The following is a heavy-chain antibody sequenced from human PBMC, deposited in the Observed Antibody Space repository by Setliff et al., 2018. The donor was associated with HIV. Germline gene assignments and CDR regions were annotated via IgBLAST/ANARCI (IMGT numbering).Heavy chain of an antibody. D-gene: IGHD4-17*01. Sequence: SVKISCKASGGTLRSYGMTWVRQAPGQGLEWMGTVIPVRDMANYAEKFQGRVTITADRSTSTSYMELRGLRSEDTAVYFCARETYFFDVTTFYSYALGVWGQGTTVTVSS. J-gene: IGHJ6*02. CDR2: VIPVRDMA. CDR3: ARETYFFDVTTFYSYALGV. V-gene: IGHV1-69*04. CDR1: GGTLRSYG.